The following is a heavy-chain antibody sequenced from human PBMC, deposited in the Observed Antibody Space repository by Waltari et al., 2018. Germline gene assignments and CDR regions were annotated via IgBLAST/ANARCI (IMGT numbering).Heavy chain of an antibody. D-gene: IGHD6-19*01. V-gene: IGHV4-34*01. CDR2: INHSGST. CDR1: GGSFSGYY. J-gene: IGHJ5*02. CDR3: ARLIAVAGREFNWCDP. Sequence: QVQLQPWGAGLLKPSETLSLTCAVYGGSFSGYYWSWIRPPPGKGLGWIGEINHSGSTNDNPSLTSRGTISVDTSKNQFSLKLSSVTAADTAVYYCARLIAVAGREFNWCDPWGQGTLVTVSS.